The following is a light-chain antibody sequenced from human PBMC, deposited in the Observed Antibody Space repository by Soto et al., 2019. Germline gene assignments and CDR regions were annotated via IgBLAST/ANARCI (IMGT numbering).Light chain of an antibody. V-gene: IGLV1-47*01. CDR2: RTN. CDR1: SSNIGSNY. CDR3: GAWASSLSAPA. Sequence: HSVLTQPPSASGTPGQRVTVSCSGRSSNIGSNYVYGYQQLPGTAPKLLIYRTNKRPLGVPDRFSASKSVTSASLAISGLRSEDEADYYCGAWASSLSAPAFGGGTMLAVL. J-gene: IGLJ2*01.